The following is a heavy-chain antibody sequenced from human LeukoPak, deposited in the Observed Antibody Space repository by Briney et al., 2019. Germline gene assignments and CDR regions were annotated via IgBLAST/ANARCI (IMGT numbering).Heavy chain of an antibody. CDR3: ARESGVRYYFDY. V-gene: IGHV3-53*01. CDR2: IYSGGST. J-gene: IGHJ4*02. D-gene: IGHD7-27*01. CDR1: GFTVGSSY. Sequence: GGSLRLSCAASGFTVGSSYMSWVRQAPGKGLEWVSVIYSGGSTYYADSVKGRFTISRDNSKNTLYLQMNSLRAEDTAVYYCARESGVRYYFDYWGQGTLVTVSP.